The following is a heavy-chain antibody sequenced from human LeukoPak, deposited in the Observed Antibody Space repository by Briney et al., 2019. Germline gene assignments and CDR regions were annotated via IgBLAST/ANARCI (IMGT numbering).Heavy chain of an antibody. CDR2: IYTSGST. CDR3: ARGITIFGVAYDY. J-gene: IGHJ4*02. V-gene: IGHV4-4*07. D-gene: IGHD3-3*01. Sequence: PSETLPLTCTVSGGSISSYYWGWIRQPAGKGLEWIGRIYTSGSTNYNPPLKSRVTISVDKSKNQFSLKLSSVTAADTAVYYCARGITIFGVAYDYWGQGTLVTVSS. CDR1: GGSISSYY.